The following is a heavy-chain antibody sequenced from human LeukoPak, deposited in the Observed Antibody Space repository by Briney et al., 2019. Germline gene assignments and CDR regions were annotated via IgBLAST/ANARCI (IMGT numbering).Heavy chain of an antibody. CDR3: ARGTRQQVDYFDY. Sequence: GGSLRLSCAASGFSFSLYSMTWVRQAPGKGLEWVSSISSSSSYKFYADSVKGRFTISRDNAKNSLYLQMNSLRAEDTAVYYCARGTRQQVDYFDYWGQGTLVTVSS. J-gene: IGHJ4*02. CDR1: GFSFSLYS. V-gene: IGHV3-21*01. CDR2: ISSSSSYK. D-gene: IGHD6-13*01.